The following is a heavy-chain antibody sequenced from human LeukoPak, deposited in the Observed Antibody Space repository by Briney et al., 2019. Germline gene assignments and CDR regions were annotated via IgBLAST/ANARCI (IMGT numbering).Heavy chain of an antibody. D-gene: IGHD3-22*01. V-gene: IGHV3-23*01. J-gene: IGHJ3*02. CDR2: ISGSGGST. CDR1: GFTFSSYA. CDR3: AKESTDYYDSSGWQAFDI. Sequence: PGGSLRLSCAASGFTFSSYAMSWVRQAPGKGLEWVSAISGSGGSTYYADSVKGRFTISRDNSKNTLYLQMNSLRAEDTAVYYCAKESTDYYDSSGWQAFDIWGQGTMVTVSS.